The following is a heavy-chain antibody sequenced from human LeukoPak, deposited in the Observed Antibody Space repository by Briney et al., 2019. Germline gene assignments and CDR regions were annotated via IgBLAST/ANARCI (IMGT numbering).Heavy chain of an antibody. D-gene: IGHD1-14*01. CDR2: IIVGSTYI. V-gene: IGHV3-21*01. J-gene: IGHJ4*02. CDR1: GFTFSSCC. Sequence: PGGSLRLSCAASGFTFSSCCMSWVRQAPGKGLEWVSSIIVGSTYIFYADSVKGRFTISRDNAKNSQFLQMNSLRAEDTAVYYCARESPGGTFFFDSWGQGTLVTVSS. CDR3: ARESPGGTFFFDS.